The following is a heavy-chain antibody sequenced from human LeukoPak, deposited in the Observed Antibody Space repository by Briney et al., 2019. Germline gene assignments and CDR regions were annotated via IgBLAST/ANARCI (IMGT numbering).Heavy chain of an antibody. CDR2: ITPNADRT. J-gene: IGHJ6*02. D-gene: IGHD6-13*01. V-gene: IGHV3-23*01. Sequence: GGSLRLSCAASGFTFGSYGMSWVRQAPGKGLEWVSFITPNADRTSYADSVEGRFTISRDNPRNTLYLQMNSLRAEDTAVYYCAKEWAAGTFLSSYYYYGMDVWGQGTTVNVSS. CDR1: GFTFGSYG. CDR3: AKEWAAGTFLSSYYYYGMDV.